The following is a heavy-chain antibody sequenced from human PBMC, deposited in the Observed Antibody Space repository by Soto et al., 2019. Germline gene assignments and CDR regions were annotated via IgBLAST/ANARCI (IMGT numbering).Heavy chain of an antibody. V-gene: IGHV3-23*01. CDR1: GFTFSSYA. CDR2: ISDGADGP. CDR3: AKGGIGSAPGLDF. D-gene: IGHD2-21*01. J-gene: IGHJ4*02. Sequence: EVQLLESGGGLVQPGGSLRLSCAASGFTFSSYAMTWVRQAPGKGLEWISSISDGADGPYYADSVKGRFTISRDNSNNILSLQMNSLRGVDTAVYYCAKGGIGSAPGLDFWGQGTLVAVSS.